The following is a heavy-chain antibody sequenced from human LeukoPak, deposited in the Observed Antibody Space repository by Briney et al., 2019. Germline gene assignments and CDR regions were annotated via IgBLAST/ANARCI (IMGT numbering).Heavy chain of an antibody. CDR3: ARDLSMDV. CDR1: GFSFSSYW. V-gene: IGHV3-74*01. J-gene: IGHJ6*02. Sequence: GGSLRLSCAASGFSFSSYWMHWVRQAPGKGLVWVSRISSDGSIINYADSVKGRFTISRDNAKNSLYLQMNSLRAEDTAVYYCARDLSMDVWGQGTTVTVSS. CDR2: ISSDGSII.